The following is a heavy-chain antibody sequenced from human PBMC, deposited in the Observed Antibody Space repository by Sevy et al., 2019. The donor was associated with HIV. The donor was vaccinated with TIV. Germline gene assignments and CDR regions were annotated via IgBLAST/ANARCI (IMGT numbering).Heavy chain of an antibody. CDR2: ISYEGSNK. D-gene: IGHD3-22*01. Sequence: GGSLRLSCAASGFTFSSYGMHWVRQAPGKGLERVAVISYEGSNKYYADSVKGRFTISRDNSKNTLYLQMNSLRAEDTAVYYCARSGYYYDSRGYHTGNAFDIWGQGTMVTVSS. V-gene: IGHV3-30*03. CDR3: ARSGYYYDSRGYHTGNAFDI. J-gene: IGHJ3*02. CDR1: GFTFSSYG.